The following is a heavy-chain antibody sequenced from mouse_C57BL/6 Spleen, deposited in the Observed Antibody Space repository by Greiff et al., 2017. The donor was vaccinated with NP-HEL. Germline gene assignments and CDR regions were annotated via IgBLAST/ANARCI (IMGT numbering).Heavy chain of an antibody. J-gene: IGHJ1*03. Sequence: QVQLKQSGAELVKPGASVKISCKASGYAFSSYWMNWVKQRPGKGLEWIGQIYPGDGDTNYNGKFKGKATLTADKSSSTAYMQLSSLTSEDSAVYFWARTTVVATKNWYFDVWGTGTTVTVSS. CDR1: GYAFSSYW. D-gene: IGHD1-1*01. CDR3: ARTTVVATKNWYFDV. CDR2: IYPGDGDT. V-gene: IGHV1-80*01.